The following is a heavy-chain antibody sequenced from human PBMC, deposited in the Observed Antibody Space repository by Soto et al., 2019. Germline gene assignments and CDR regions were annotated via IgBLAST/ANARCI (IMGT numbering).Heavy chain of an antibody. CDR1: GYSFTSYW. Sequence: PGESLKISCRGSGYSFTSYWISWVRQMPGKGLEWMGRIDPSDSYTNYSPSFQGHVTISADKSISTAYLQWSSLKASDTAMYYCARPSNFEVTRVGLYYYYGMDVWGQGTTVTVS. CDR3: ARPSNFEVTRVGLYYYYGMDV. CDR2: IDPSDSYT. V-gene: IGHV5-10-1*01. J-gene: IGHJ6*02. D-gene: IGHD3-3*02.